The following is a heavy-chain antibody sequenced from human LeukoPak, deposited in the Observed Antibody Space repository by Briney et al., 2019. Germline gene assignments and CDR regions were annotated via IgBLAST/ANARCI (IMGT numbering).Heavy chain of an antibody. CDR1: GGTFSSYA. V-gene: IGHV1-69*04. Sequence: GASVKVSCKASGGTFSSYAISWVRQAPGQGLEWMGRIIPILGIANYAQKLQGRVTITADKSTSTAYMELSSLRSEDTAVYYCARDPPSGYWFDPWGQGTLVTVSS. CDR2: IIPILGIA. CDR3: ARDPPSGYWFDP. J-gene: IGHJ5*02.